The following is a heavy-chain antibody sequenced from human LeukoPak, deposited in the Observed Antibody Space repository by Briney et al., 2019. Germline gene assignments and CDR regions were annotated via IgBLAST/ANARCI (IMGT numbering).Heavy chain of an antibody. V-gene: IGHV3-53*01. J-gene: IGHJ4*02. D-gene: IGHD3-16*01. CDR2: ISNDGDT. Sequence: GGSLRLSCAASGFTVSSNYMSWVRQGPGKGLECVSVISNDGDTYYADSVKGRFTISRDNSKSTLYLEMNSLRAEDTAVYYCAKDWGEYFDYVWGSFTSFDSWGQGTLVTVSS. CDR3: AKDWGEYFDYVWGSFTSFDS. CDR1: GFTVSSNY.